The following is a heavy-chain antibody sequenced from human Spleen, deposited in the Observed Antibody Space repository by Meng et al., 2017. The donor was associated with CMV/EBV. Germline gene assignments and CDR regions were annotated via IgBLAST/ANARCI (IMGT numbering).Heavy chain of an antibody. D-gene: IGHD6-13*01. CDR3: ARKYSSSWYGYYYGMDV. V-gene: IGHV3-11*04. J-gene: IGHJ6*02. CDR2: IYSSGTTM. Sequence: GGSLRLSCTASGFTFTDYYMTWIRQAPGKGLEWVSYIYSSGTTMYYADSVKGRFTISRDNAKNSLDLQMNSLRAEDTAVYYCARKYSSSWYGYYYGMDVWGQGTTVTVSS. CDR1: GFTFTDYY.